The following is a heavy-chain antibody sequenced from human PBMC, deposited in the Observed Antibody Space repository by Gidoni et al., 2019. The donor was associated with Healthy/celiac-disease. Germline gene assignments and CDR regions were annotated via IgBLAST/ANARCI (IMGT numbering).Heavy chain of an antibody. CDR3: ARGLVITSVYYYYGMDV. D-gene: IGHD3-16*01. CDR1: GGSISSYF. Sequence: QVQLQESGPGLVTPSETLSLTCTGSGGSISSYFGSWIRQPAGKGLEWIGRIYTSGSTNHNPSLKGRVTMSVDTSKNQVSLKLSSVTAADTAVYYCARGLVITSVYYYYGMDVWGQGTTVTVSS. CDR2: IYTSGST. V-gene: IGHV4-4*07. J-gene: IGHJ6*02.